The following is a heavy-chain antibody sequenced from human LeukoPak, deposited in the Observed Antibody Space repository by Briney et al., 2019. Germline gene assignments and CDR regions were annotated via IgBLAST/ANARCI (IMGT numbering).Heavy chain of an antibody. V-gene: IGHV3-72*01. CDR1: GSTFSDHD. CDR2: TRNKANSYTT. D-gene: IGHD1-20*01. J-gene: IGHJ4*02. CDR3: VTGNRFDF. Sequence: QPGGSLRLSCAASGSTFSDHDMDWVRQAPGKGLEWVGRTRNKANSYTTEYAASVKSRFTISRHDSKNSLYLQMNSLKTEDTAVYHCVTGNRFDFWGQGTLVTVSS.